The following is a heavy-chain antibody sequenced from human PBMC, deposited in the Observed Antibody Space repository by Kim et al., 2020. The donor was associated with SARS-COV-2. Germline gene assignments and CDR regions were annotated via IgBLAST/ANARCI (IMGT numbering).Heavy chain of an antibody. CDR3: AKDAWFGELTGNWFDP. J-gene: IGHJ5*02. D-gene: IGHD3-10*01. V-gene: IGHV3-23*01. CDR2: ISGSGGST. CDR1: GFTFSSYA. Sequence: GGSLRLSCAASGFTFSSYAMSWVRQAPGKGLEWVSAISGSGGSTYYADSVKGRFTISRDNSKNTLYLQMNSLRAEDTAVYYCAKDAWFGELTGNWFDPWGQGTLVTVSS.